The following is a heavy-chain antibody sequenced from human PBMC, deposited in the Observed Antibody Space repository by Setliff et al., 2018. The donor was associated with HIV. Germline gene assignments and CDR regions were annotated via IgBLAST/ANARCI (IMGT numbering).Heavy chain of an antibody. CDR3: ARASEGYTYGYGFDI. Sequence: SETLSLTCAVYGGSFSSYYWSWIRQPPGKGLEWIGEIYHSGSTNYNPSLKSRVTISIDKSKNQFSLKVNSVTAADTAVYYCARASEGYTYGYGFDIWGQGTMVTVSS. J-gene: IGHJ3*02. V-gene: IGHV4-34*01. D-gene: IGHD5-18*01. CDR2: IYHSGST. CDR1: GGSFSSYY.